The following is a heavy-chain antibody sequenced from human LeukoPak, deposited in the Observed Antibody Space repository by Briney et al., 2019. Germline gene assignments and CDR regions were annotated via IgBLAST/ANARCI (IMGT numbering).Heavy chain of an antibody. CDR3: ARGDLPTRSMGY. D-gene: IGHD5-12*01. CDR1: GGSFSGYY. CDR2: INHSGST. V-gene: IGHV4-34*01. Sequence: PSETLSLTCAVYGGSFSGYYWSWIRQPPGKGLEWIGEINHSGSTNYNPSLKSRVTISVDTSKNQFSLKLSSVTAADTAVYYCARGDLPTRSMGYWGQGTLVTVSS. J-gene: IGHJ4*02.